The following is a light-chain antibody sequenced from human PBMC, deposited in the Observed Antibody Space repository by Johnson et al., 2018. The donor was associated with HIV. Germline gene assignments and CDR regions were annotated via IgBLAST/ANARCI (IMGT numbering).Light chain of an antibody. Sequence: QSVLTQPPSVSAAPGQRVNISCSGHSSNIESYFVSWYQQLPGAAPTLLIYEDNKRPSGIPDRFSGSKSGATATLGITGLQTGDEADYYCGIWDASLSPRYVFGTGTTITVL. CDR2: EDN. J-gene: IGLJ1*01. CDR3: GIWDASLSPRYV. CDR1: SSNIESYF. V-gene: IGLV1-51*02.